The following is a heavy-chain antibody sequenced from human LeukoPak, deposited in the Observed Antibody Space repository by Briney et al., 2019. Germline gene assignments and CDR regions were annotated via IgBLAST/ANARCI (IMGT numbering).Heavy chain of an antibody. CDR1: GFTFDDYT. CDR3: AKGNSIAVSAFFDY. V-gene: IGHV3-43*01. D-gene: IGHD6-19*01. CDR2: ISWDGDNT. Sequence: GGSLRPSCAASGFTFDDYTMSWVRQAPGKGLEWVALISWDGDNTYYADSVKGRFTISRDNSKNSLYLQMNSLRTEDTALYYCAKGNSIAVSAFFDYWGQGTLVTVSS. J-gene: IGHJ4*02.